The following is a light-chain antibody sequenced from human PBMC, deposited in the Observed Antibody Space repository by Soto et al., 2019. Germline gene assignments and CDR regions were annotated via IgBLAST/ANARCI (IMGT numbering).Light chain of an antibody. CDR2: GAS. CDR1: QSVSSN. V-gene: IGKV3-15*01. CDR3: QQYNNWPFT. Sequence: EIVMTQSPATLSVSPGERATLSCRASQSVSSNLAWYQQKPGQAPMLLIYGASTRATGIPVRFSGSGSGTEFTLTISSLQSEDFAVYYCQQYNNWPFTFGPGTKVDIK. J-gene: IGKJ3*01.